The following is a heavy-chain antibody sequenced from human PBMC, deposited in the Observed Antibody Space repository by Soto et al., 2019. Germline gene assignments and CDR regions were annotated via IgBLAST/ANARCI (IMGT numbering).Heavy chain of an antibody. D-gene: IGHD3-10*01. J-gene: IGHJ6*02. CDR3: AKDRGFGAGHGLDV. Sequence: EVQLLESGGGLVQPGGSLRLSCAASGFTSSSHAMSWVRQAPGKGLEWVSAISATGGTIYYADSVKGRFTISRDNSKNTLYLQMNNLRAEDTALYYCAKDRGFGAGHGLDVWGQGTTVTVSS. CDR1: GFTSSSHA. CDR2: ISATGGTI. V-gene: IGHV3-23*01.